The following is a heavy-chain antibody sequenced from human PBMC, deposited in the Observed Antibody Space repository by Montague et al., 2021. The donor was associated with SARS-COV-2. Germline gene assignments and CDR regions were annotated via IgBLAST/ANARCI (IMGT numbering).Heavy chain of an antibody. CDR2: IDWDDDE. CDR3: TQAPSDCFLNYGLDV. D-gene: IGHD2-21*02. V-gene: IGHV2-70*11. CDR1: GFSLSTKRMS. J-gene: IGHJ6*02. Sequence: PALVKPTQTLTMTCTFSGFSLSTKRMSVNWIRQPPGKALEWLARIDWDDDEYYSKSLRTRLTIAKDTTRNQVVLTISNVGPADTGTYYCTQAPSDCFLNYGLDVWGQGTTVTVSS.